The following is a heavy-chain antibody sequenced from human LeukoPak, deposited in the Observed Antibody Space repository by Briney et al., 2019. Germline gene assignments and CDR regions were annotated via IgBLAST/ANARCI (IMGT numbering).Heavy chain of an antibody. V-gene: IGHV3-7*01. D-gene: IGHD3-10*01. J-gene: IGHJ4*02. CDR3: ARVGRWQAAYGSGSYTFDY. Sequence: GGSLRLSCAVSGITLSNYGMSWVRQAPGKGLEWVANIKQDGSEKYYVDSVKGRFTISRDNAKNSLYLQMNSLRAEDTAVYYCARVGRWQAAYGSGSYTFDYWGQGTLVTVSS. CDR1: GITLSNYG. CDR2: IKQDGSEK.